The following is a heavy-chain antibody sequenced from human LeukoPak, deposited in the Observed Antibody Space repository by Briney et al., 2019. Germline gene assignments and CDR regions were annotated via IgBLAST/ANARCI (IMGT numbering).Heavy chain of an antibody. Sequence: GASVKVSCKASGYTFASYDINWVRQATGQGLEWMGWMNPNSGNTGYARKFQGRVTMTRNTSISTAYMELSSLRSEDTAVYYCARGHYSSSYNDYWGQGTLVTVSS. V-gene: IGHV1-8*01. CDR2: MNPNSGNT. D-gene: IGHD6-6*01. CDR3: ARGHYSSSYNDY. J-gene: IGHJ4*02. CDR1: GYTFASYD.